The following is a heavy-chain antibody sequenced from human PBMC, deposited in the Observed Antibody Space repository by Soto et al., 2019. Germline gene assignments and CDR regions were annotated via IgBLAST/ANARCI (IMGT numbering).Heavy chain of an antibody. CDR3: ARGLNWNYIMNWLDT. CDR2: VYPGDSDT. Sequence: GEALNISCMTSGYIFPTYLIAFVRQRPGKGLEWMGAVYPGDSDTKYSPSFQGHVTISADRSIGTAFLQWSSLNASDTAMYYCARGLNWNYIMNWLDTWGKGNMVNVS. V-gene: IGHV5-51*01. CDR1: GYIFPTYL. D-gene: IGHD3-16*01. J-gene: IGHJ5*02.